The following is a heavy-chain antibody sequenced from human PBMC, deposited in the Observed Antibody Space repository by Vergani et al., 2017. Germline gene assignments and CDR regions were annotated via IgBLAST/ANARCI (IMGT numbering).Heavy chain of an antibody. Sequence: QVQLQQWGPGLLKPSQTLSLTCTVSGGSISSGDYYWSWIRQPPGKGLEWIGYIYYSGSTYYNPSLKSRVTISVDTSKNQFSLKLSSVTAADTAVYYCARESIAVAAPDYWGQGTLVTVSS. V-gene: IGHV4-30-4*08. CDR2: IYYSGST. CDR3: ARESIAVAAPDY. J-gene: IGHJ4*02. CDR1: GGSISSGDYY. D-gene: IGHD6-19*01.